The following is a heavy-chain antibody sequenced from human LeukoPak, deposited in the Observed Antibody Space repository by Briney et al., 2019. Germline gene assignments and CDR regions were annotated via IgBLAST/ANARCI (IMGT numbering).Heavy chain of an antibody. D-gene: IGHD2-8*01. V-gene: IGHV1-69*05. J-gene: IGHJ4*02. CDR3: AASIVLMAYAISGFDY. Sequence: ASVKVSCKASGGTFSSYAISWVRQAPGQGLEWMGGIIPIFGTANYAQKFQGRVTITTDESTSTAYMELSSLRSEDTAVYYCAASIVLMAYAISGFDYWGQGTLVTVSS. CDR1: GGTFSSYA. CDR2: IIPIFGTA.